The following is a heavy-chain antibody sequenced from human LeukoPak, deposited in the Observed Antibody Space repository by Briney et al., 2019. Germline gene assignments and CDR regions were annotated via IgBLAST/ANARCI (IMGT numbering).Heavy chain of an antibody. D-gene: IGHD6-19*01. CDR1: GYSFTSYW. CDR2: IYPGDSDT. V-gene: IGHV5-51*01. Sequence: GESLKISCQGSGYSFTSYWIGWVRQMPGKGLEWMGIIYPGDSDTRYSPSFQGQVTISADKSIGTPYLQWSSLKASDTAMYYCARQMGSIAVAGNGGLDYWGQGTLVTVSS. J-gene: IGHJ4*02. CDR3: ARQMGSIAVAGNGGLDY.